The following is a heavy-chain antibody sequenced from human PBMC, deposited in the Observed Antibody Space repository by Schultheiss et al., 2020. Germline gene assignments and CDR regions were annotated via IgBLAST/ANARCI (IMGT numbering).Heavy chain of an antibody. J-gene: IGHJ4*02. CDR1: GFTFSSYS. Sequence: GGSLRLSCAASGFTFSSYSMNWVRQAPGKGLEWVGRIKSKTDGGTTDYAAPVKGRFTISRDDSKNTAYLQMNSLKTEDTAVYYCAKDPMSYGDGYNSAYFDYWGQGTLVTVSS. V-gene: IGHV3-15*01. CDR2: IKSKTDGGTT. CDR3: AKDPMSYGDGYNSAYFDY. D-gene: IGHD5-24*01.